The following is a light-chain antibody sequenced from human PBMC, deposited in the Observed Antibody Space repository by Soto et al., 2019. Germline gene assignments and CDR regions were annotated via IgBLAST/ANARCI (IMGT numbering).Light chain of an antibody. Sequence: DSQMAQSPSSLSASVGDRVTITCRASQSISRYLNWYQQKPGKAPKLLIYKASSLESGVPSRFSGSGSGTDFTLTISSLQPEDFATYYCQQANSFPRTFGQGTKVDIK. V-gene: IGKV1-39*01. CDR2: KAS. J-gene: IGKJ1*01. CDR1: QSISRY. CDR3: QQANSFPRT.